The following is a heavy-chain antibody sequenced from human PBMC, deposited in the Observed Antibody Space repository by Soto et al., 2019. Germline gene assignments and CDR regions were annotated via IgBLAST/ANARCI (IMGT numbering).Heavy chain of an antibody. Sequence: SETLSLTCAVSGVTISTYYWSWIRQPPGKGLEWIVYNYHSGTTNYNPSLKSRGTISVDTSKHQFSPRLASVTAADTAIYYFVTEAYIGYGHAIDHWGQGIRVAVSS. CDR1: GVTISTYY. CDR3: VTEAYIGYGHAIDH. CDR2: NYHSGTT. J-gene: IGHJ4*02. V-gene: IGHV4-59*01. D-gene: IGHD5-12*01.